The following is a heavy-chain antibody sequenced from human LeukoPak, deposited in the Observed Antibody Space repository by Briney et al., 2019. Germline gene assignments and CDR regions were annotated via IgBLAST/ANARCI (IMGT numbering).Heavy chain of an antibody. CDR2: INHSGST. Sequence: PSETLSLTCAVYGGSFSGYYWSWIRQPPGKGLEWIGEINHSGSTNYNPSLKSRVTISVDTSKNQFSLKLSSVTAADTAVYYCARAPAHPGYSSSWYRPVGHFDYWGQGTLVTVSS. D-gene: IGHD6-13*01. CDR1: GGSFSGYY. CDR3: ARAPAHPGYSSSWYRPVGHFDY. V-gene: IGHV4-34*01. J-gene: IGHJ4*02.